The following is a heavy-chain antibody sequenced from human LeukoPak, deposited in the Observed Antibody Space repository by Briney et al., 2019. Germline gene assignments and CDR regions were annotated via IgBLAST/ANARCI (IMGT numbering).Heavy chain of an antibody. V-gene: IGHV4-39*01. D-gene: IGHD4-11*01. Sequence: YYTVSTYYNPSLNSRVTISVDTSKNQFSLKLRSVTAADTALYYCTRHTGYISGQYSNYEDSWGQGTLVTVSS. CDR3: TRHTGYISGQYSNYEDS. J-gene: IGHJ4*02. CDR2: YYTVST.